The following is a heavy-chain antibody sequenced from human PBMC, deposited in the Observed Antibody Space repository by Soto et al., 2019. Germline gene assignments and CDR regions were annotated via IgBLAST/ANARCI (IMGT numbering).Heavy chain of an antibody. CDR2: ISSTGVAI. CDR1: GFTFSKYS. J-gene: IGHJ3*02. Sequence: PGGSLRLSCAASGFTFSKYSMNWVRQAPGKGPEWVSYISSTGVAIYYADSVQGRFTISRDNAKNSLYLQMDTLRPEDTAVYYCARDIMVIPPGPDAFDIWGQGTMVTVSS. V-gene: IGHV3-48*01. D-gene: IGHD2-2*01. CDR3: ARDIMVIPPGPDAFDI.